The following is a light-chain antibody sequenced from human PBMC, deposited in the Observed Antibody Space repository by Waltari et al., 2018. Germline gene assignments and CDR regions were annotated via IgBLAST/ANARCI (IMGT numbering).Light chain of an antibody. V-gene: IGKV1-39*01. Sequence: DIQMTQSPSSLSASVGDRVTITCRASQSISSYLNWYQQKPGKAPKLLIYAASSLQSGGPSRFSGSGSGTDFTLTTSSLQPEDFATYYCQQSYSTLLTFGGGTKVEIK. J-gene: IGKJ4*01. CDR1: QSISSY. CDR3: QQSYSTLLT. CDR2: AAS.